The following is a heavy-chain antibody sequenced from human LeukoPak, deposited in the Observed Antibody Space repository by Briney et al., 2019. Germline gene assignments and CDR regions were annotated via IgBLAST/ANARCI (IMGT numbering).Heavy chain of an antibody. Sequence: GGSLRLSCAASGFTFSSYAMHWVRQAPGKGLEWVAVISYDGSNKYYANSVKGRFTISRDNSKNTLYLQMNSLRAEDTAVYYCARDPSSGYYYYFDYWGQGTLVTVSS. V-gene: IGHV3-30-3*01. D-gene: IGHD3-22*01. CDR2: ISYDGSNK. CDR1: GFTFSSYA. J-gene: IGHJ4*02. CDR3: ARDPSSGYYYYFDY.